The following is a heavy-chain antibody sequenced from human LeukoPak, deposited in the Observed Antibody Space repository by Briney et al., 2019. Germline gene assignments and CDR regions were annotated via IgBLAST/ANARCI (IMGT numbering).Heavy chain of an antibody. Sequence: ASVKVSCKASGYTFTGYYMHWVRQAAGQGLEWMGWINPNSGGTNYAQKFQGRVTMTRDTSISTAYMELSRLRSDDTAVYYCARDLTYDSSGYYHWGQGTLVTVSS. D-gene: IGHD3-22*01. J-gene: IGHJ5*02. CDR1: GYTFTGYY. CDR3: ARDLTYDSSGYYH. CDR2: INPNSGGT. V-gene: IGHV1-2*02.